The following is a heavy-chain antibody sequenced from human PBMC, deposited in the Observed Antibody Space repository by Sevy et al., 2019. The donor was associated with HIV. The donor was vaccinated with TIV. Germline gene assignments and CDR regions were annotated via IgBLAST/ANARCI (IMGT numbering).Heavy chain of an antibody. J-gene: IGHJ4*02. CDR1: GFSLSTSGVG. CDR2: IYWDDNK. V-gene: IGHV2-5*02. Sequence: SGPTLGNPTQTLTLTCTFSGFSLSTSGVGVGWIRQPPGKALEWLALIYWDDNKRYSPSLRSRLTITKDTSKSQVVLTMTNMDPVDTATYYCAHSLYGDYIGGYFDYWGQGTLVTVSS. CDR3: AHSLYGDYIGGYFDY. D-gene: IGHD4-17*01.